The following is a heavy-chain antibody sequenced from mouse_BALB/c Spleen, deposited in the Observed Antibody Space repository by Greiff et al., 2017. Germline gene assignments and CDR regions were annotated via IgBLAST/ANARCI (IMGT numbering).Heavy chain of an antibody. Sequence: EVKLEESGGGLVKPGGSLKLSCAASGFTFSSYTMSWVRQTPEKRLEWVATISSGGSYTYYPDSVKGRFTISRDNAKNTLYLQMSSLKSEDTAMYYCTREGRITTGFFDYWGQGTTLTVSS. CDR1: GFTFSSYT. CDR2: ISSGGSYT. V-gene: IGHV5-6-4*01. D-gene: IGHD1-1*01. CDR3: TREGRITTGFFDY. J-gene: IGHJ2*01.